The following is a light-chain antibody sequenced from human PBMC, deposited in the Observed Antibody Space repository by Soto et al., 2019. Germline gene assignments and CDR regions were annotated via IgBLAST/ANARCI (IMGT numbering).Light chain of an antibody. V-gene: IGLV2-14*03. Sequence: QSALTQPVSVSGSPGQSLTISCTGTSSDVGAYNSVSWYQHHPGKAPKLMIYDVNNRPSEVSNRFSASKSGNTASLTISGLRAEDEADYYCSSYATARTLLFGGGTQLTVL. CDR1: SSDVGAYNS. CDR3: SSYATARTLL. CDR2: DVN. J-gene: IGLJ2*01.